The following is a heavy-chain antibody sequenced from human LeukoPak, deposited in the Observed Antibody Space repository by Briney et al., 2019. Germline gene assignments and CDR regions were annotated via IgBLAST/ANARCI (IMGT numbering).Heavy chain of an antibody. V-gene: IGHV3-43*02. D-gene: IGHD3-22*01. Sequence: GGSLRLSCAASGCTFDDYAMHWVRQAPGKGLEWVSLISGDGGSTYYADSVKGRFTISRDNSKNSLYLQMNSLRTEDTALYYCAKDRGYYDSSGCLDYWGQGTLVTVSS. CDR1: GCTFDDYA. J-gene: IGHJ4*02. CDR3: AKDRGYYDSSGCLDY. CDR2: ISGDGGST.